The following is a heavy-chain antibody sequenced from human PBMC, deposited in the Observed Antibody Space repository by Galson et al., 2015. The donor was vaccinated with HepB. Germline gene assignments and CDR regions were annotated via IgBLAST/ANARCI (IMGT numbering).Heavy chain of an antibody. V-gene: IGHV3-23*01. Sequence: SLRLSCAASGFTFSSYSMNWVRQAPGKGLEWVSAISGSGGSTNYADSVKGRFTISRDNSKNTLYLQMNSLRVEDTAVYYCAKRKYYYDSSSYSPFDYWGQRTLFTVSS. CDR1: GFTFSSYS. D-gene: IGHD3-22*01. CDR2: ISGSGGST. CDR3: AKRKYYYDSSSYSPFDY. J-gene: IGHJ4*02.